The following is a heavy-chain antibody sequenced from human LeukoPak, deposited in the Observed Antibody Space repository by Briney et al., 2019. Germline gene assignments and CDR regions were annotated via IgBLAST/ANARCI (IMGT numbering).Heavy chain of an antibody. CDR2: IKSKADGGTT. CDR1: GFTFSNAW. Sequence: PGGSLRLSCAASGFTFSNAWMSWVRQAPGKGLEWVGRIKSKADGGTTDYAAPVKGRFTISRDDSKNTLYLQMNSLKNEDTAVYYCTTYGHYEGLADYWGQGTLVTVSS. D-gene: IGHD4-17*01. CDR3: TTYGHYEGLADY. J-gene: IGHJ4*02. V-gene: IGHV3-15*01.